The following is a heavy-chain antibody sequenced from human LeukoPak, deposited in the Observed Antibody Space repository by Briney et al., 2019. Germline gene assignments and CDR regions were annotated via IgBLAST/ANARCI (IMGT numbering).Heavy chain of an antibody. J-gene: IGHJ4*02. CDR1: GFTLSSYS. D-gene: IGHD5-18*01. Sequence: GGSPRLSCAASGFTLSSYSMYWVRQAPGKGLEWVSSISSSSSYIYYADSVKGRFTISRDNAKNSLYLQMNSLRAEDTAVYYCARGGAAMAYYWGQGTLVTVSS. V-gene: IGHV3-21*01. CDR2: ISSSSSYI. CDR3: ARGGAAMAYY.